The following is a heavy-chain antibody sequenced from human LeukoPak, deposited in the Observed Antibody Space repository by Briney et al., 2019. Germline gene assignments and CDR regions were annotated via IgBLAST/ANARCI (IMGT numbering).Heavy chain of an antibody. CDR2: IYYSGST. CDR3: ARHTTMVRGVIGSSDY. D-gene: IGHD3-10*01. Sequence: SETLSLTCTASGGSISSSSYYWGWIRQPPGKGLEWIGSIYYSGSTYYNPSLKSRVTISVDTSKNQFSLKLSSVTAADTAVYYCARHTTMVRGVIGSSDYWGQGTLVTVSS. V-gene: IGHV4-39*01. CDR1: GGSISSSSYY. J-gene: IGHJ4*02.